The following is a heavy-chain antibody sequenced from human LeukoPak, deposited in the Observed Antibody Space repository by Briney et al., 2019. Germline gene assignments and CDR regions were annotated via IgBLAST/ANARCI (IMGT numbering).Heavy chain of an antibody. CDR2: IYYSGST. D-gene: IGHD6-6*01. CDR3: ARGGYSSSDDAFDI. Sequence: PSETLSLTCTVSGGSISSGGYYWSWIRQHPGKGLEWIGYIYYSGSTYYNPSLKSRVTISVDTSKNQFSLKLSSVTAADTAVYYCARGGYSSSDDAFDIWGQGTMVTVPS. CDR1: GGSISSGGYY. V-gene: IGHV4-31*03. J-gene: IGHJ3*02.